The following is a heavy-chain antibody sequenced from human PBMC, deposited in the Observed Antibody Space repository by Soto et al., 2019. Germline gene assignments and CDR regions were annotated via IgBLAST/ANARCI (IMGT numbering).Heavy chain of an antibody. V-gene: IGHV3-23*01. CDR2: ISASGARA. D-gene: IGHD2-21*02. CDR3: AKQGVVGTAIDY. CDR1: GFTFSSYA. Sequence: EVQLLESGGELVQPGGSLRLSCAASGFTFSSYAMSWVRQAPGKGLEWVSAISASGARAYYADSVEGRFTFSRDNSKNTLYLQMDSLGAEDTAVYYCAKQGVVGTAIDYWGQGTLVTVSS. J-gene: IGHJ4*02.